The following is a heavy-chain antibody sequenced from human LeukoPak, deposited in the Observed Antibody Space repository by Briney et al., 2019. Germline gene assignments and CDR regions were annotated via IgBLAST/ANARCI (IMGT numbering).Heavy chain of an antibody. D-gene: IGHD6-13*01. CDR2: MNPNSGNT. J-gene: IGHJ3*02. V-gene: IGHV1-8*01. CDR1: GYTFTSYD. Sequence: ASVKVSCKASGYTFTSYDINWVRQATGQGLEWMGWMNPNSGNTGYAQKFQGRVTMTRNTSISTAYMELSSLRSEDTAVYYCARGRGSSWHDAFDIWGQGTMVTVSS. CDR3: ARGRGSSWHDAFDI.